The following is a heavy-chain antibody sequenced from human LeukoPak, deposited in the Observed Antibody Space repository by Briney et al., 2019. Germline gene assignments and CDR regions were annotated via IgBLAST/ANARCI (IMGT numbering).Heavy chain of an antibody. CDR2: VSSSDSSS. CDR3: AKSALNYYDSSGPDY. V-gene: IGHV3-23*01. CDR1: GFTFSSYA. D-gene: IGHD3-22*01. J-gene: IGHJ4*02. Sequence: GGSLRLSCSASGFTFSSYAMTWVRQAPGKGLEWVSTVSSSDSSSYYADSVKGRFTISRDNSKNTLYLQMNSLRAEDTAVYYCAKSALNYYDSSGPDYWGQGTLVTVSS.